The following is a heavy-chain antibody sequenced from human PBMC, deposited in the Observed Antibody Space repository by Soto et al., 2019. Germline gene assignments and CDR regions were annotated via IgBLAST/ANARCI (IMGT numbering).Heavy chain of an antibody. CDR3: ARDGWFGELLRYYYYGMDV. J-gene: IGHJ6*02. CDR2: INPSGGST. Sequence: ASVKVSCKPSGFNFYSNYIHWVRQAPGQGLEWMGIINPSGGSTKYAQKLQGRVTMTTDTSTSTAYMELRSLRSDDTAVYYCARDGWFGELLRYYYYGMDVWGQGTTVTVSS. D-gene: IGHD3-10*01. V-gene: IGHV1-46*02. CDR1: GFNFYSNY.